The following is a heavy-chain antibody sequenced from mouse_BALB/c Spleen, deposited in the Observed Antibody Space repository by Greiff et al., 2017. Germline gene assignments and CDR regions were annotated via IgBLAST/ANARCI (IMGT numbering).Heavy chain of an antibody. D-gene: IGHD2-1*01. CDR3: ARPGYGKAWFAY. CDR2: ILPGSGST. CDR1: GYTFSSYW. Sequence: VKLMESGAELMKPGASVKISCKATGYTFSSYWIEWVKQRPGHGLEWIGEILPGSGSTNYNEKFKGKATFTADTSSNTAYMQLSSLTSEDSAVYYCARPGYGKAWFAYWGQGTLVTVSA. J-gene: IGHJ3*01. V-gene: IGHV1-9*01.